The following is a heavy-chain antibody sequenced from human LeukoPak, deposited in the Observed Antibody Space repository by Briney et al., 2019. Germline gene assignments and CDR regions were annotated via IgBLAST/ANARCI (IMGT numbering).Heavy chain of an antibody. CDR3: ARAAADSGYYYYMDV. Sequence: SVKVSCKASGGTFSSSAINWVRQAPGQGLEWMGGIIPLFGTVNYALKFQGRVAITADESTSIVYMEVNSLRSEDTAMYYCARAAADSGYYYYMDVWGKGTTVTISS. CDR1: GGTFSSSA. J-gene: IGHJ6*03. D-gene: IGHD6-25*01. V-gene: IGHV1-69*01. CDR2: IIPLFGTV.